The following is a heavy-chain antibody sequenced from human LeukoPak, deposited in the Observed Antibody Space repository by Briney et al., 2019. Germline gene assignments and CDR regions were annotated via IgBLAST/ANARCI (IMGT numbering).Heavy chain of an antibody. Sequence: SLRLSCTASGFIFCDYAMIWFRQDPGKGLEWVGFIRSKTFGGTTEYAASVKGRFTISRDDSKSIVYLQMNSLKTEDSAVYYCTRDRKVVTGTPYDFWGQGTLVTVSS. V-gene: IGHV3-49*03. D-gene: IGHD2-21*02. CDR2: IRSKTFGGTT. CDR1: GFIFCDYA. CDR3: TRDRKVVTGTPYDF. J-gene: IGHJ4*02.